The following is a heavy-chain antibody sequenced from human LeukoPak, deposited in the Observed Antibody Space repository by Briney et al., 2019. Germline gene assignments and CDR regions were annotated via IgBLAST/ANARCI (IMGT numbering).Heavy chain of an antibody. CDR1: GDSFISHT. CDR2: IGYSGGPI. V-gene: IGHV3-48*01. CDR3: AREYDSRARFDS. J-gene: IGHJ4*02. D-gene: IGHD4-11*01. Sequence: PGGSLRLSCAGSGDSFISHTMIWVRQAPGKGLEWISYIGYSGGPIYYADSVKGRFGISRDDAKTSLYLHMNSLRAEDTAFYYCAREYDSRARFDSWGQGILVTVSS.